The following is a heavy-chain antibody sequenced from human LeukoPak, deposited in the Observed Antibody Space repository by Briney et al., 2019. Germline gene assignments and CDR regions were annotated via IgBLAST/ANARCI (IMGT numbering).Heavy chain of an antibody. J-gene: IGHJ5*02. CDR3: ARSCITMVRGVNVNWFDP. CDR1: GFTFSSYS. D-gene: IGHD3-10*01. CDR2: ISSSCSYI. V-gene: IGHV3-21*01. Sequence: GGSLRLSCAASGFTFSSYSMNWVRQAPGKGREWVSSISSSCSYIYYADSVKARFTISRDNAKNSLYLQITSLRAEGTAVYYCARSCITMVRGVNVNWFDPWGQGTLVTVSS.